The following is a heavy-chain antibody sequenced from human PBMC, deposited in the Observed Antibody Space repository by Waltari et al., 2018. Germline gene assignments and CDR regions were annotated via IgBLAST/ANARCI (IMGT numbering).Heavy chain of an antibody. CDR2: ISGSGSPT. Sequence: EVQLVESGGGLVQPGGSLRLSCAASGFTFSTYGMNWVRQAPGKGLEWVSHISGSGSPTYYADSLKGRFTISIDNAMNSLYLQMNSLRAEDTAVYYCAPLGASSLTLTAWGQGTLVTVSS. D-gene: IGHD1-26*01. CDR1: GFTFSTYG. CDR3: APLGASSLTLTA. V-gene: IGHV3-48*01. J-gene: IGHJ4*02.